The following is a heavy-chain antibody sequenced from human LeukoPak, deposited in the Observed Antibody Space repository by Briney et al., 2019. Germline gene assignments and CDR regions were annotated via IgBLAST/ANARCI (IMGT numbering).Heavy chain of an antibody. V-gene: IGHV3-30*02. CDR3: AKGYGSGSYPDYYYYYMDV. CDR2: IRYDGSNK. CDR1: GFTFSSYA. Sequence: PRGSLRLSCAASGFTFSSYAMHWVRQAPGKGLEWVAFIRYDGSNKYYADSVKGRFTISRDNSKNTLYLQMNSLRAEDTAVYYWAKGYGSGSYPDYYYYYMDVWGKGTTVTISS. J-gene: IGHJ6*03. D-gene: IGHD3-10*01.